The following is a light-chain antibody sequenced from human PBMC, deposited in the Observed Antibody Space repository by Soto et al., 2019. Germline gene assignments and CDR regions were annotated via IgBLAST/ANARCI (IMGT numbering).Light chain of an antibody. J-gene: IGKJ1*01. V-gene: IGKV3-20*01. CDR3: QQYGSTPQT. CDR1: QSVSNSY. Sequence: DILLTQSPGTLSLSPGERATLSCRASQSVSNSYLAWYQQKPGQAPSLLIFDASNRATGVPDRISGSGSETDFTLTISRLEHEDFAVYYCQQYGSTPQTFGQGTKV. CDR2: DAS.